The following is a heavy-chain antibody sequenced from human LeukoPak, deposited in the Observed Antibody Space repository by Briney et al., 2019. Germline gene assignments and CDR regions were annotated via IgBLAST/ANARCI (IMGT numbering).Heavy chain of an antibody. D-gene: IGHD3-10*01. CDR2: ISSSGSTI. CDR3: ASARSGSYYNEDY. J-gene: IGHJ4*02. CDR1: GFTFSSYE. V-gene: IGHV3-48*03. Sequence: PGGSLRLSCAASGFTFSSYEMNWVRQAPGEGLEWVSYISSSGSTIYYADSVKGRFTISRDNAKNSLYLQMNSLRAEDTAVYYCASARSGSYYNEDYWGQGTLVTVSS.